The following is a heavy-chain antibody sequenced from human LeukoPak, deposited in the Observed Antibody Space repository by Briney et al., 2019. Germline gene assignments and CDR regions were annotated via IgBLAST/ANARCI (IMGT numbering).Heavy chain of an antibody. CDR2: INSDGSST. CDR1: GFTFSRYW. CDR3: ATTRIADYYMDV. D-gene: IGHD6-13*01. V-gene: IGHV3-74*01. Sequence: GGSLRLSCAASGFTFSRYWMHWVRQAPGKGLVWVSRINSDGSSTNYADSVKGRFTISRDNAKNSLYLQMNSLRAEDTAVYYCATTRIADYYMDVWGKGTTVTISS. J-gene: IGHJ6*03.